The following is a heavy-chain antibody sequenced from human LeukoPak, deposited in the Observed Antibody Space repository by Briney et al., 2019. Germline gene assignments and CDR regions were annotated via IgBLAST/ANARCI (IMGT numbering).Heavy chain of an antibody. CDR1: GYTFTSYA. Sequence: ASVKVSCEASGYTFTSYAMHWVRQAPGQRLEWMGWINAGNGNTKYSQKFQGRVTITRDTSASTAYMELSSLRSEDTAVYYCARDFGCSGYDGHFDYWGQGTLVTVSS. D-gene: IGHD5-12*01. J-gene: IGHJ4*02. V-gene: IGHV1-3*01. CDR3: ARDFGCSGYDGHFDY. CDR2: INAGNGNT.